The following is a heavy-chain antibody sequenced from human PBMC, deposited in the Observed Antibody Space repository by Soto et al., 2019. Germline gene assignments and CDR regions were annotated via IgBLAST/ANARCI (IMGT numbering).Heavy chain of an antibody. J-gene: IGHJ4*02. Sequence: PGGSLRLSCAASGFTFSNAWMNWVRQAPGKGLEWVGRIKSKTDGGTTDYAAPVKGRFTISRDDSKNTLYLQMNSLKTEDTAVYYCTTDPYYDSSGYLFDYWGQGTLVTVSS. CDR3: TTDPYYDSSGYLFDY. V-gene: IGHV3-15*07. CDR2: IKSKTDGGTT. CDR1: GFTFSNAW. D-gene: IGHD3-22*01.